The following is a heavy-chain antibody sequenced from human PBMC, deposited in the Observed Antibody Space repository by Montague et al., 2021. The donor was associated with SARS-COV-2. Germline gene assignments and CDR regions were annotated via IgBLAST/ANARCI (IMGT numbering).Heavy chain of an antibody. CDR2: IYYSGRT. J-gene: IGHJ4*02. CDR3: GRHYLAMGVSSLDFDS. D-gene: IGHD1-26*01. Sequence: SETLSLTCTVSGGSISSYYWSWIRQPPGKGLEWIGYIYYSGRTNYNPSLKSRVTISVDTSKNQFSLKLSSVTAADTAVYFCGRHYLAMGVSSLDFDSWGQGTLVTVSS. V-gene: IGHV4-59*08. CDR1: GGSISSYY.